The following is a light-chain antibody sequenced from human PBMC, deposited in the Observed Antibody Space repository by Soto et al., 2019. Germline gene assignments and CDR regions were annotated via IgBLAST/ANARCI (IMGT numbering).Light chain of an antibody. CDR2: GTS. J-gene: IGKJ2*01. Sequence: ENVLTQSPGTLSLSPGERATLSCRASQSVSSTYLAWYQQKPGQAPRPLIYGTSSRATGIPDRFXXXXXXXXXXXTISRLEPEDFAVYYCQQYGSSPYTFGQGTKLEIK. CDR1: QSVSSTY. CDR3: QQYGSSPYT. V-gene: IGKV3-20*01.